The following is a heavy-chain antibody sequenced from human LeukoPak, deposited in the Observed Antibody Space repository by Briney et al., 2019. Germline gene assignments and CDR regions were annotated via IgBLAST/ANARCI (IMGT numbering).Heavy chain of an antibody. Sequence: GGSLRLSCAASGFTFSSYAMSWVRQAPGKGLEWVSAISGSGGSTYYADSVKGRFTISRDNSKNTLYLQMNSLRAEDTAVYYCAKDLVGYCSGGSCCPGCYWGQGTLVTVSS. J-gene: IGHJ4*02. D-gene: IGHD2-15*01. CDR1: GFTFSSYA. CDR3: AKDLVGYCSGGSCCPGCY. CDR2: ISGSGGST. V-gene: IGHV3-23*01.